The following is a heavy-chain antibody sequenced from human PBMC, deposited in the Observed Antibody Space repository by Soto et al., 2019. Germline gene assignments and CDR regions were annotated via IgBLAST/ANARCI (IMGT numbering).Heavy chain of an antibody. CDR2: IYSSGST. V-gene: IGHV4-4*08. Sequence: SETLSLTCNVSGDSLSSNYWSWIRQPPGKGLEWIGYIYSSGSTKYNPSLKSRVTISVDTSKNQFSLKLNSVTAADTAVYYCARDGYENWFDPSGQGTLVTVS. J-gene: IGHJ5*02. CDR1: GDSLSSNY. D-gene: IGHD5-12*01. CDR3: ARDGYENWFDP.